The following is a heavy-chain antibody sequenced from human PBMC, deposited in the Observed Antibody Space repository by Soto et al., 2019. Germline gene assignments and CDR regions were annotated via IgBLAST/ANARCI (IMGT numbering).Heavy chain of an antibody. V-gene: IGHV2-70*11. Sequence: SGPTLVKPTQTLTLTCTFSGFSLSTSGMCVSWIRQPPGKALEWLARIDWDDDKYYSTSLKTRLTISKDTSKNQVVLTMTNMDPVYTATYYRARMVHYDSLTGYMTPPTWFDPWGQGTLVTVSS. CDR3: ARMVHYDSLTGYMTPPTWFDP. D-gene: IGHD3-9*01. CDR2: IDWDDDK. CDR1: GFSLSTSGMC. J-gene: IGHJ5*02.